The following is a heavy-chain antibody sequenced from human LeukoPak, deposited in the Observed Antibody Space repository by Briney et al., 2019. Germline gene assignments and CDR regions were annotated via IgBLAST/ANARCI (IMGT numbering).Heavy chain of an antibody. D-gene: IGHD5-12*01. CDR3: ARGGGYDPFDY. Sequence: SETLSLTCTVSGGSISSYYWSWIRQPPGKGLEWIGYIYYSGSTNYNPSLKSRVTISVDTSKNQFFLRLSSVTAADTAVYYCARGGGYDPFDYWGQGTLVTVFS. CDR1: GGSISSYY. V-gene: IGHV4-59*08. CDR2: IYYSGST. J-gene: IGHJ4*02.